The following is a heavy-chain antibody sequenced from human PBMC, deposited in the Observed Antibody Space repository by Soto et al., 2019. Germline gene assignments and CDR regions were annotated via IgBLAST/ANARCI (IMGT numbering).Heavy chain of an antibody. CDR3: ATYSSSSGLDY. J-gene: IGHJ4*02. CDR1: GDRVRSSV. CDR2: ISGSGGST. Sequence: LACAACGDRVRSSVVGGFRQAPGKGLEWVSAISGSGGSTYYADSVKGRFTISRDNSKNTLYLQMNSLRAEDTAVYYCATYSSSSGLDYWGQRTLVSVSS. V-gene: IGHV3-23*01. D-gene: IGHD6-6*01.